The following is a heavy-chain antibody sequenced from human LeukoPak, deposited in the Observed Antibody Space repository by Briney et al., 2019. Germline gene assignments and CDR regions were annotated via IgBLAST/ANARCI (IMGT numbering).Heavy chain of an antibody. Sequence: GGSLRLSCAASGFTFSSYGMHWVRQAPGKGLEWVAFIRYDGSNKYYADSVKGRFTISRDNSKNTLYLQMNSLRAEDTAVYYCAKPYGRYGGYVPYFDYWGQGTLVTVSS. CDR1: GFTFSSYG. CDR2: IRYDGSNK. V-gene: IGHV3-30*02. J-gene: IGHJ4*02. D-gene: IGHD5-12*01. CDR3: AKPYGRYGGYVPYFDY.